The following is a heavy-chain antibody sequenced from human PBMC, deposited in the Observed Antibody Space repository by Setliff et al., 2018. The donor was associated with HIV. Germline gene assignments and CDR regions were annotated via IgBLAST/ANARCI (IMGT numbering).Heavy chain of an antibody. CDR2: INHSGST. CDR3: ARDRSTWNYGKNYMDV. CDR1: GGAFSGYY. D-gene: IGHD1-7*01. J-gene: IGHJ6*03. Sequence: SETLSLTCAVYGGAFSGYYWSWIRQPPGKGLEWIGEINHSGSTNYNPSLKSRATISVDTSKNQFSLKLSSVTAADTAVYYCARDRSTWNYGKNYMDVWGKGTTVTVSS. V-gene: IGHV4-34*01.